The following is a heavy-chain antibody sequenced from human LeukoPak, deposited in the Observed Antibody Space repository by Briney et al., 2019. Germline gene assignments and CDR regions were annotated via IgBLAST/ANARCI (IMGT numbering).Heavy chain of an antibody. V-gene: IGHV1-2*02. Sequence: ASVKVSCKASGYTFTGYYMHWVRQAPGQGLEWMGWINPNSGGTSYAQRFQGRVTMTRDTSISTAYMELSSLRSDDTAIYYCSRSEYFYGSGTYSRFDYWGQGTLVTVSS. J-gene: IGHJ4*02. CDR3: SRSEYFYGSGTYSRFDY. CDR2: INPNSGGT. CDR1: GYTFTGYY. D-gene: IGHD3-10*01.